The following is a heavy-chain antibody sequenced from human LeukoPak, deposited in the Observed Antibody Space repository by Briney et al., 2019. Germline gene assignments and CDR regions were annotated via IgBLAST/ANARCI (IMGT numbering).Heavy chain of an antibody. V-gene: IGHV4-59*08. D-gene: IGHD4-23*01. Sequence: PSETLSLTCTVSGGSISSYYWSWIRQPPGKGLEWIGYIYYSGSTNYNPSLKSRVTISVDTSKNQFSLKLSSVTAADTAVYYCARHDYGGNPGAFDIWGQGTMVTVSS. CDR1: GGSISSYY. J-gene: IGHJ3*02. CDR3: ARHDYGGNPGAFDI. CDR2: IYYSGST.